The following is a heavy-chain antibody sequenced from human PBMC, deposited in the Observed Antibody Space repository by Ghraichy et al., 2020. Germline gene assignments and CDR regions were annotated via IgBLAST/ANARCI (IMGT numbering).Heavy chain of an antibody. V-gene: IGHV3-53*01. CDR3: ARVWSYYSHDY. J-gene: IGHJ4*02. D-gene: IGHD1-26*01. Sequence: GGSLRLSCAASGFTVSSNYMSWVRQAPGKGLEWVSVIYSGGSTYYADSVKGRFTISRDNSKNTLYLQMNSLRAEDTAVYYCARVWSYYSHDYWGQGTLVTVSS. CDR2: IYSGGST. CDR1: GFTVSSNY.